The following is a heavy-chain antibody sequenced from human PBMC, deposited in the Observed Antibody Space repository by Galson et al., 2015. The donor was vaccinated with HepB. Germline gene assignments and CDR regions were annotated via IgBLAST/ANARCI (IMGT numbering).Heavy chain of an antibody. CDR3: ARGRDY. V-gene: IGHV4-34*01. CDR1: GGSLTGYF. J-gene: IGHJ4*02. CDR2: INHLGSA. Sequence: SETLSLTCAVYGGSLTGYFWSWTRQPPGKGLEWIGEINHLGSAFYNPSLKGRVSISVDTSKNQFSLKLNSMTAADAAVYYCARGRDYWGQGILVTVSS.